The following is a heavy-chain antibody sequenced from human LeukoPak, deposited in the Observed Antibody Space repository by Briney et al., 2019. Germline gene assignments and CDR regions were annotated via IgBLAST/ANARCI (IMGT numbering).Heavy chain of an antibody. D-gene: IGHD4-17*01. CDR3: AREGYGDYFDY. V-gene: IGHV3-7*01. Sequence: GGSLRLSCAASGFTFSSYWMSWVRQAPGKGLEWVANIKQDGSEKYYVGSVKGRFTISRDNAKNSLYLQMNSLRAEDTAVYYCAREGYGDYFDYWGQGTLVTVSS. CDR2: IKQDGSEK. J-gene: IGHJ4*02. CDR1: GFTFSSYW.